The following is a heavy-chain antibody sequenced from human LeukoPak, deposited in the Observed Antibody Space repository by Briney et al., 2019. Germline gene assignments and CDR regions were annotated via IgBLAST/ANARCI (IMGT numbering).Heavy chain of an antibody. CDR2: FYYSGST. V-gene: IGHV4-61*01. Sequence: PSETLSLTCTVSGGSISSGSYYWSWIRQPPGKGLEWIGYFYYSGSTNYNPSLKSRVTISVDTSKNQFSLKLSSVTAADTAVYYCSGSYLYSYYYYMDVWGKGTTVTISS. J-gene: IGHJ6*03. CDR1: GGSISSGSYY. CDR3: SGSYLYSYYYYMDV. D-gene: IGHD1-26*01.